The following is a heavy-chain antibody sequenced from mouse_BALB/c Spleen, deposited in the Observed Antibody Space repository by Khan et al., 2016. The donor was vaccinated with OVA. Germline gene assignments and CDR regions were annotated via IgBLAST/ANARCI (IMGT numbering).Heavy chain of an antibody. CDR1: GFTFSSYA. J-gene: IGHJ3*01. CDR3: ARGEGAWFAY. V-gene: IGHV5-6-5*01. CDR2: ISSGGST. Sequence: EVELVESGGDLVKPGGSLKLSCAASGFTFSSYAMSWVRQTPEKRLEWVASISSGGSTYYADSVKGRFTISRDNARNILYLQMSSLRSEDTAMYYCARGEGAWFAYWGQGTLVTVSA.